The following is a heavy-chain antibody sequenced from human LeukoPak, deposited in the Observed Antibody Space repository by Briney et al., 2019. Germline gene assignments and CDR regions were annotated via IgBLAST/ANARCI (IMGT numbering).Heavy chain of an antibody. Sequence: ASVKVSCKASGYTFTSYGISWVRQAPGQGLEWMGWISAYNGNTNYAQKLQGRVTMTTDTSTSTAYMELRSLGSDDTAVYYCARELVQDYYDSSVTNWFDPWGQGTLVTVSS. CDR2: ISAYNGNT. CDR3: ARELVQDYYDSSVTNWFDP. D-gene: IGHD3-22*01. J-gene: IGHJ5*02. CDR1: GYTFTSYG. V-gene: IGHV1-18*01.